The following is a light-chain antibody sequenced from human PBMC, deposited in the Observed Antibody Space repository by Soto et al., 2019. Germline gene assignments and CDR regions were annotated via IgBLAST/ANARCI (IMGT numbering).Light chain of an antibody. CDR3: AAWDDILNGYV. CDR2: SND. V-gene: IGLV1-44*01. CDR1: NSNIGSNT. J-gene: IGLJ1*01. Sequence: QSVLTQPPSASGTPGQRVTISCSGGNSNIGSNTVNWYQHLPGTAPKLLINSNDQRPSGVPDRFSGSKSGTSASLAISGLQSEDEADYYCAAWDDILNGYVFATGTKVTVL.